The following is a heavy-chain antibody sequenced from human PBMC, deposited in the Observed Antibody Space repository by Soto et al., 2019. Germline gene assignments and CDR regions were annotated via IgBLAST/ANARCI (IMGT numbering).Heavy chain of an antibody. CDR2: ISYDGRNK. D-gene: IGHD3-3*01. CDR3: AREIERLLGY. V-gene: IGHV3-30*04. CDR1: GVSFNSYA. Sequence: QVQLVESGGGVVQPGRCLRVSCAASGVSFNSYAMHWVRQAPGKGLEWVAVISYDGRNKYYADSVKGRFTISRDNSKNTLYLQMNSLRAEDTAVYYCAREIERLLGYWGQGNLVTVSS. J-gene: IGHJ4*02.